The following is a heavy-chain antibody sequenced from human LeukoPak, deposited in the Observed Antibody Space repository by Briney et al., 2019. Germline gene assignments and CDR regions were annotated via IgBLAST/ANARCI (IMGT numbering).Heavy chain of an antibody. J-gene: IGHJ4*02. V-gene: IGHV3-23*01. CDR1: GFTFSSYA. Sequence: GGSLRLSCAASGFTFSSYAMSWVRQAPGKGLECVSAISGGGPVTYYTDSVKGRFTISRDNSKNTLYLEMNSLRAEDTAVYYCTRENRPFCPFAFWGQGVMVTVSS. D-gene: IGHD2/OR15-2a*01. CDR3: TRENRPFCPFAF. CDR2: ISGGGPVT.